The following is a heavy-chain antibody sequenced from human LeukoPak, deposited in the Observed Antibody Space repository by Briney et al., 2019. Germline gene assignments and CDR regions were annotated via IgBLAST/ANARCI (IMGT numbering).Heavy chain of an antibody. V-gene: IGHV4-34*01. CDR2: INHSGST. CDR3: ARGRYGGNVDY. J-gene: IGHJ4*02. D-gene: IGHD4-23*01. Sequence: SETLSLTCAVYGGSFSGYYWSWIRQPPGKGLEWIGEINHSGSTNYNPSLKSRVTISLDTSKKQFSLKMRSVTAADTAVYYCARGRYGGNVDYWGQGTLVTVSS. CDR1: GGSFSGYY.